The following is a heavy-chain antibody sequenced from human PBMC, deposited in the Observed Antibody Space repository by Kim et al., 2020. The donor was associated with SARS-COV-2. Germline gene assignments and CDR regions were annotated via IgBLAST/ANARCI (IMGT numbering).Heavy chain of an antibody. CDR1: GFTFSSYG. D-gene: IGHD5-12*01. CDR3: AKDHGMATITSGAFDI. Sequence: GGSLRLSCAASGFTFSSYGMHWVRQAPGKGLEWVAVISYDGSNKYYADSVKGRFTISRDNSKNTLYLQMNSLRAEDTAVYYCAKDHGMATITSGAFDIWGQGTMVTVSS. CDR2: ISYDGSNK. J-gene: IGHJ3*02. V-gene: IGHV3-30*18.